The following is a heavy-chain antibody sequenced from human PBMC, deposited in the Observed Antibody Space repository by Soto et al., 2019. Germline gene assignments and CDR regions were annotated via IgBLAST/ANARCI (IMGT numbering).Heavy chain of an antibody. Sequence: GASVKVSCKASGGTFSSYAISWVRQAPGQGLEWMGGIIPIFGTANYAQKFQGRVTITADESTSTAYMELSSLRSEDTAVYYCAGYDSSGPTDFYYYYGMDVWGQGTTVTVSS. V-gene: IGHV1-69*13. D-gene: IGHD3-22*01. CDR2: IIPIFGTA. J-gene: IGHJ6*02. CDR1: GGTFSSYA. CDR3: AGYDSSGPTDFYYYYGMDV.